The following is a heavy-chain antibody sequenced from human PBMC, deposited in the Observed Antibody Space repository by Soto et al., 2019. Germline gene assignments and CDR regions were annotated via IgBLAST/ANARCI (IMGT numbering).Heavy chain of an antibody. Sequence: LRLSCAASGFTFSSYAMSWVRQAPEKGLEWVSAISGSGGSTYYADSVKGRFTISRDNSKNTLYLQMNSLRAEDTAVYYCAKDDLLWSPGMDVWGQGTTVTVSS. V-gene: IGHV3-23*01. J-gene: IGHJ6*02. CDR2: ISGSGGST. CDR3: AKDDLLWSPGMDV. D-gene: IGHD3-10*01. CDR1: GFTFSSYA.